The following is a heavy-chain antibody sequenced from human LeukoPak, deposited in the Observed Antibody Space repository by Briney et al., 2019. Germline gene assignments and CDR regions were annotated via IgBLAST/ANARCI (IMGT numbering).Heavy chain of an antibody. CDR3: ATVDYGDYYFDY. CDR2: INAGNGNT. Sequence: ASVKVSCKASGYTFTSYAMHWVRQAPGQRLEWMGWINAGNGNTKYSQKFQGRVTMTEDTSTDTAYMELSSLRSEDTAVYYCATVDYGDYYFDYWGQGTLVTVSS. CDR1: GYTFTSYA. D-gene: IGHD4-17*01. J-gene: IGHJ4*02. V-gene: IGHV1-3*01.